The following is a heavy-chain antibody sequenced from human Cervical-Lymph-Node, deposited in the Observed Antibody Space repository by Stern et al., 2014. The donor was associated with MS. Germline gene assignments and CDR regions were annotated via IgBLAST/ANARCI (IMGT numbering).Heavy chain of an antibody. V-gene: IGHV3-53*01. CDR2: ITNVGST. CDR1: GFTVSRDY. D-gene: IGHD1-1*01. CDR3: ARDTSSPERSDW. Sequence: EVQLVESGGGVIQPGGALRLSCTASGFTVSRDYMTWVRPAPGTGLEGGSLITNVGSTCYTDSVKGRFTISRDDSKNTVYLHMTSLRAEDTAMYYCARDTSSPERSDWWGQGTLVTVSS. J-gene: IGHJ4*02.